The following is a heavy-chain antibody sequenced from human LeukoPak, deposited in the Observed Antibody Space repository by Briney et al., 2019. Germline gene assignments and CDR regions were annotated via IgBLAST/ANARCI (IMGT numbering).Heavy chain of an antibody. J-gene: IGHJ5*02. V-gene: IGHV1-2*02. CDR3: ARGTFDP. Sequence: GASVKVSCKASGYIFTAYYIHWVRQAPGQGLEWMGWINPNSGDTNDAQKFRGRVTMTSDTSITTAYMELTRLTSDDTAVYYCARGTFDPWGQGTLVTVSS. CDR2: INPNSGDT. D-gene: IGHD1-14*01. CDR1: GYIFTAYY.